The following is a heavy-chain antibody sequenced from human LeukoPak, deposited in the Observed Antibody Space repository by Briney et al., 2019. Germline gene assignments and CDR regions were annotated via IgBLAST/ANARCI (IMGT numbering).Heavy chain of an antibody. CDR2: IKQDGSET. CDR1: GFTFTNNF. Sequence: GGSLRLSCAAAGFTFTNNFMSWFRQVPGKGLEWVANIKQDGSETTYADSVRGRFTIFRDNAKDSVYLQMNSLRAEDSATYYCVREGFYFFDFWGQGTLVTVSS. J-gene: IGHJ4*01. V-gene: IGHV3-7*01. CDR3: VREGFYFFDF.